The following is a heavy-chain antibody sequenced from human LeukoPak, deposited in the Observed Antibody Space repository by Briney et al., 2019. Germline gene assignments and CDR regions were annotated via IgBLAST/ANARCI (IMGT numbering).Heavy chain of an antibody. CDR1: GFTLSSFW. D-gene: IGHD1-1*01. V-gene: IGHV3-7*04. Sequence: GGSLRLSCAVSGFTLSSFWMGWVRQAPGKGLEGGASIKYDESEKHYVDSVKGRFTISRDNAENSLYLQMNSLRAEDTAVYFCARVTTNGYFEYWGQGTLVTVSS. CDR2: IKYDESEK. CDR3: ARVTTNGYFEY. J-gene: IGHJ4*02.